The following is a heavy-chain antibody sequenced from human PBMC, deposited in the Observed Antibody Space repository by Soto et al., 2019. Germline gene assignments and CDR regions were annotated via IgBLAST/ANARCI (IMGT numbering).Heavy chain of an antibody. CDR3: ARVAVAARPRWYNWFDP. Sequence: QEQLVQSGAEVKKPGASVKVSCKTSGSTFTDYDINWVRQATGQGLEWIGWMNPNSGETGYAQKVQGRVTMTRSTSLSTAYLELSGLRSEDTAVYYCARVAVAARPRWYNWFDPWGQGTLVTVSS. CDR2: MNPNSGET. CDR1: GSTFTDYD. D-gene: IGHD2-15*01. J-gene: IGHJ5*02. V-gene: IGHV1-8*01.